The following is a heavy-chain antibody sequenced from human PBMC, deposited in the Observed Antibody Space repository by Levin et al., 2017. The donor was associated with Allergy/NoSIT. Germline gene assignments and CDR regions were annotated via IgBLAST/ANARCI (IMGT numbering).Heavy chain of an antibody. D-gene: IGHD1-26*01. CDR3: AKEDGSYGDY. CDR2: IGGSGDTT. V-gene: IGHV3-23*01. CDR1: GFTFSSYA. J-gene: IGHJ4*02. Sequence: GGSLRLSCAASGFTFSSYAMSWVRQAPGKGLEWVSVIGGSGDTTYYADSVKGRFTISRDNSKNTLYLQMNSLRAEDTAVYYCAKEDGSYGDYWGQGTLVTVSS.